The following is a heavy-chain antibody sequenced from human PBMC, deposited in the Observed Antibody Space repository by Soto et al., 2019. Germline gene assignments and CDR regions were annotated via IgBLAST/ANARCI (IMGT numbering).Heavy chain of an antibody. CDR3: ARHSGPSIAVAARGFDY. CDR2: IYYSGST. V-gene: IGHV4-59*08. D-gene: IGHD6-19*01. J-gene: IGHJ4*02. CDR1: GGSISSYY. Sequence: PSETLSLTCTVSGGSISSYYWSWIRQPPGKGLEWIGYIYYSGSTNYNPSLKSRVTISVDTSKNQFSLKLSSVTAADTAVYYCARHSGPSIAVAARGFDYWGQGTLVTVSS.